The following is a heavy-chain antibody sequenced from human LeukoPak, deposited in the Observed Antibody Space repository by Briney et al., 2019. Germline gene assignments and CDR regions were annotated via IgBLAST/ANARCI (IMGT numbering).Heavy chain of an antibody. CDR3: ARGPNYYDR. D-gene: IGHD3-22*01. J-gene: IGHJ4*02. Sequence: SETLSLTCAVYGGSFSGYYWSWIRQPPGKGLEWIGEINHSGSTNYNPSLKSRVTISVDTSKNQFSLKLSSVTAADTAVYYCARGPNYYDRWGQGTLVTVPS. CDR1: GGSFSGYY. V-gene: IGHV4-34*01. CDR2: INHSGST.